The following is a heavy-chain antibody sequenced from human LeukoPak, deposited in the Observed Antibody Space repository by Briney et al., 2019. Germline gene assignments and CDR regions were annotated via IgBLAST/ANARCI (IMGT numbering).Heavy chain of an antibody. CDR1: GFTFSSYE. V-gene: IGHV3-48*03. D-gene: IGHD3-22*01. J-gene: IGHJ4*02. CDR3: ATANPRYYDSSGYPSAYYFDY. Sequence: GGSLRLSCAASGFTFSSYEMNWVRQAPGKGLEWVSYISSSGSTIYYADSVKGRFTISRDNAKNSLYLQMNSLRAEDTAVYYCATANPRYYDSSGYPSAYYFDYWGQGTLVTVSS. CDR2: ISSSGSTI.